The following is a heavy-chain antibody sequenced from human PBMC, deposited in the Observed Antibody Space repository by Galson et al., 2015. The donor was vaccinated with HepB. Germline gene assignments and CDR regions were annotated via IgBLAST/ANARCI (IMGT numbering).Heavy chain of an antibody. CDR3: AKDMGHGDYGWAFDV. V-gene: IGHV3-9*01. CDR2: ISWNSGNI. J-gene: IGHJ3*01. D-gene: IGHD4-17*01. CDR1: GFIFDDYT. Sequence: LRLSCAGPGFIFDDYTMHWVRQVPGKGLEWVSRISWNSGNIGYADSVKGRFTISRDNAENSLFLQMDSLTAEDTALYYCAKDMGHGDYGWAFDVWGQGTMVIVSS.